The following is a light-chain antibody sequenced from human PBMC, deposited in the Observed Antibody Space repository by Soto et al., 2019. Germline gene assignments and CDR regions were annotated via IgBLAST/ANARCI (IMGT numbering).Light chain of an antibody. Sequence: DVQMTQSPSSLSASVGDRVTITCRASHPISRWLAWYQQKPGKAPKLLIYKASSLESGVPSRFSGSGSGTEFTLTITSLQPDDFGTYYCQQYDTFGQGTTVEIK. J-gene: IGKJ1*01. CDR3: QQYDT. CDR1: HPISRW. CDR2: KAS. V-gene: IGKV1-5*03.